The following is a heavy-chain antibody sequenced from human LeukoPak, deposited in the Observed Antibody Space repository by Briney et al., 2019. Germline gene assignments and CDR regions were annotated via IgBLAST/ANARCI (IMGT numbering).Heavy chain of an antibody. Sequence: ASVTVSCKASGGTFSSYAISWVRQAPGQGLEWMGWISAYNGNTNYAQKLQGRVTMTTDTSTSTAYMELRSLRSDDTAVYYCARESRPRGFGYWGQGTLVTVSS. CDR3: ARESRPRGFGY. CDR2: ISAYNGNT. CDR1: GGTFSSYA. V-gene: IGHV1-18*01. J-gene: IGHJ4*02.